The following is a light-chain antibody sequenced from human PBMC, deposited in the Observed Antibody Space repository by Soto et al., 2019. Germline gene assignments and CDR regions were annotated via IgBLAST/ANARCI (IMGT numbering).Light chain of an antibody. CDR3: CSYAYNYSYV. V-gene: IGLV2-11*01. Sequence: QSALTQPRSVSGSPGQSVTISCTGTSSDVGAYNYVSWYQQHPGKAPKLMTYDVSKRPSGVPDRFSGSKSGNTASLTISGLQAEDEAVYYCCSYAYNYSYVFGTGTKVTVL. J-gene: IGLJ1*01. CDR2: DVS. CDR1: SSDVGAYNY.